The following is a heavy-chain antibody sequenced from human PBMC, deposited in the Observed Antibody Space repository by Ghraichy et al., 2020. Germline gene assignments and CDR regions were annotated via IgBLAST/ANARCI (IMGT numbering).Heavy chain of an antibody. D-gene: IGHD5-18*01. CDR1: GFTFSSYS. CDR2: ISSSSSYI. Sequence: GGSLRLSCAASGFTFSSYSMNWVRQAPGKGLEWVSSISSSSSYIYYADSVKGRFTISRDNAKNSLYLQMNSLRAEDTAVYYCARDGRGYSYGYDFDYWGQGTLVTVSS. J-gene: IGHJ4*02. CDR3: ARDGRGYSYGYDFDY. V-gene: IGHV3-21*01.